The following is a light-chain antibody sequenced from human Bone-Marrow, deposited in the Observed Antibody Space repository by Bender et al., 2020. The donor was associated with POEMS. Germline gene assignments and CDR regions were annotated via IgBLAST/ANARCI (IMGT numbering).Light chain of an antibody. J-gene: IGLJ1*01. Sequence: SYVLSQSPSVSLAPGQTATITCGGYNIGSKTVHWYQQKPGQAPVLVVSEDSDRPSGIPERFTGSNSGSTATLTISRVEAGDEADYYCQVWDSNFDHVVFGPGTKVTVL. V-gene: IGLV3-21*02. CDR1: NIGSKT. CDR2: EDS. CDR3: QVWDSNFDHVV.